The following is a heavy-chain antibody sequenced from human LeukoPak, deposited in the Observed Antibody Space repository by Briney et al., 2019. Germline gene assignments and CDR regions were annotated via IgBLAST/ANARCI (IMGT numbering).Heavy chain of an antibody. CDR2: IYPGDSDT. CDR1: GYTFTSYW. D-gene: IGHD1-26*01. V-gene: IGHV5-51*01. Sequence: GESLKISCQGSGYTFTSYWIGWVRQMPGEGLEWMGIIYPGDSDTRYSPSFQGQVTISADKSISTAYLQWSSLKASDTAMYYCARGAATYYFDYWGQGTLVTVSS. J-gene: IGHJ4*02. CDR3: ARGAATYYFDY.